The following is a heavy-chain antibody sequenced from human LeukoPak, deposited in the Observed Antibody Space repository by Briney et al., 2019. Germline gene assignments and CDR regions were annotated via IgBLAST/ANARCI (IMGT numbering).Heavy chain of an antibody. CDR2: INPSGST. CDR3: AKGLVSSSTRWFDP. J-gene: IGHJ5*02. CDR1: DGSFSTSY. V-gene: IGHV4-34*01. Sequence: SETLSLTCAAYDGSFSTSYWSWTRQPPGKGLEWIGEINPSGSTKYNPSLKSRVTASADTSKNQLSLRLSSVTAADTAVYYCAKGLVSSSTRWFDPWGQGTLVTVSS. D-gene: IGHD2-2*01.